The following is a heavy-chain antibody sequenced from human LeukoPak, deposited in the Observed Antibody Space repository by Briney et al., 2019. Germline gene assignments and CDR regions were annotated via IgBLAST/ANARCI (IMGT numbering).Heavy chain of an antibody. CDR2: ISWNSGTI. V-gene: IGHV3-9*01. CDR1: GFTFEDYA. J-gene: IGHJ4*02. Sequence: PGGSLRLSCVASGFTFEDYAMHWVRQAPGKGLEWVSGISWNSGTIGYADSVKGRFTISRDNAKNSLYLQMNSLGAEDTAFYCCARRRRAGPFDYWGQGTLVTVSS. CDR3: ARRRRAGPFDY.